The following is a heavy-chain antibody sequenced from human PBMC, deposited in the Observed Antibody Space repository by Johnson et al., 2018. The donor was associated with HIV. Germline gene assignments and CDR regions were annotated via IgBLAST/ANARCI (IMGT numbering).Heavy chain of an antibody. J-gene: IGHJ3*02. CDR2: IRYDGSNK. CDR1: GFTFSSYG. Sequence: HVQLVESGGGVVQPGGSLRLSCAASGFTFSSYGMHWVRQAPGKGLEWVAFIRYDGSNKYFADSVKGRFTISRDNSKNTVFLQMNSLRPEDTAMYYCAAYYDFWSGSYTSGFDIWGQGTMVTVSS. D-gene: IGHD3-3*01. V-gene: IGHV3-30*02. CDR3: AAYYDFWSGSYTSGFDI.